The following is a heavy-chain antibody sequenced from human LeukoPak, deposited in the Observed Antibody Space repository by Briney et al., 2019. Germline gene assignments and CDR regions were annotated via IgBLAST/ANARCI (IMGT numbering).Heavy chain of an antibody. D-gene: IGHD1-26*01. V-gene: IGHV3-7*01. CDR2: INRDGSQK. Sequence: GGSLRLSCAASGFSLSAYWMTWVRQAPGKGLEWVANINRDGSQKNHVDSVKGRFTISRDNAKNSLYLQMNSLRAEDTAVYYCASGVGATKAFDYWGQGTLVTVSS. CDR3: ASGVGATKAFDY. J-gene: IGHJ4*02. CDR1: GFSLSAYW.